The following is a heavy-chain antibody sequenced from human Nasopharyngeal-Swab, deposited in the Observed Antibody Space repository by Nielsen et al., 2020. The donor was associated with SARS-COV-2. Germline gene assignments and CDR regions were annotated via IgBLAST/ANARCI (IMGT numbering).Heavy chain of an antibody. D-gene: IGHD3-3*01. J-gene: IGHJ4*02. CDR1: GGTFSSYA. Sequence: SVKVSCKASGGTFSSYAISWVRQAPGQGLEWMGRIIPILGIANYAQKFQGRVTMTRDTSTSTVYMELSSLRSEDTAVYYCARDSSPYYDFWSGYLRDPGAGGFDYWGQGTLVTVSS. CDR2: IIPILGIA. V-gene: IGHV1-69*04. CDR3: ARDSSPYYDFWSGYLRDPGAGGFDY.